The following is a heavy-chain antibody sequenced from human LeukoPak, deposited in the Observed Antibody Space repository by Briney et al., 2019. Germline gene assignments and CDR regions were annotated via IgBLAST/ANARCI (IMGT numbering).Heavy chain of an antibody. V-gene: IGHV4-4*09. Sequence: SETLSLTCTVSGGPISSYYWSWIRQPPGKGLEWIGYIYTSGSTNYNPSLKSRVTISVDTSKNQFSLKLSSVTAADTAVYYCARAYRGYSFDYYYYYMDVWGKGTTVTVSS. J-gene: IGHJ6*03. D-gene: IGHD5-18*01. CDR1: GGPISSYY. CDR2: IYTSGST. CDR3: ARAYRGYSFDYYYYYMDV.